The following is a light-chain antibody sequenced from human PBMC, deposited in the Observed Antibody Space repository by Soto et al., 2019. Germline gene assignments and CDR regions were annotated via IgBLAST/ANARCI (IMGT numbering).Light chain of an antibody. V-gene: IGKV1-39*01. CDR2: AAS. Sequence: DIQMTQSPSSLSASVGERVIITCRASQSISRYLNWYQRKPGRAPKLLVYAASNLQSGVPSRFSGSGSETDFTLTINSLQPEDCATYYCQQSYVIPWTFGQGTEVEGK. J-gene: IGKJ1*01. CDR1: QSISRY. CDR3: QQSYVIPWT.